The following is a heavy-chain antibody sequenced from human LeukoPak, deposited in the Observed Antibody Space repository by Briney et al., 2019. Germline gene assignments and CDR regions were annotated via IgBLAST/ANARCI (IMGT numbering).Heavy chain of an antibody. CDR3: AKDRGIVVTGTDFDY. V-gene: IGHV3-23*01. CDR1: GFTFSTYA. CDR2: ISGSSGST. D-gene: IGHD6-19*01. J-gene: IGHJ4*02. Sequence: GGSLRLSCAASGFTFSTYAMSWVRQAPGKGLGWVAAISGSSGSTYYADSVKGRFTISRDNSKNTLYVQMNSLRAEDTAVYYCAKDRGIVVTGTDFDYWGQGTLVTVSS.